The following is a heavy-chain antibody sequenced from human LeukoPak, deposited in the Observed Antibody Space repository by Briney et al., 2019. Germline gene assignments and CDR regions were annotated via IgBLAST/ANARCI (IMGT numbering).Heavy chain of an antibody. V-gene: IGHV3-33*01. CDR1: GFTFSRHG. CDR3: AREASGYYRDF. D-gene: IGHD3-3*01. J-gene: IGHJ4*02. Sequence: GGSLRLSSAASGFTFSRHGMHWVRQAPGKGLEWVAVIWYDGSKKQYADSVKGRFTISRDDSKNTLYLQMNSLRAEDTAVYYCAREASGYYRDFWGQGTLVTVSS. CDR2: IWYDGSKK.